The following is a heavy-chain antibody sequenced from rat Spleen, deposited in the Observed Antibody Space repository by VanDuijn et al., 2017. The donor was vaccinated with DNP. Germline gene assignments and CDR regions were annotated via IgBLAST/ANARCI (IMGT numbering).Heavy chain of an antibody. Sequence: EVQLVESGGGLVQPGGSMRLSCAASGFTFSNYGMAWVRQAPTKGLEWVASISTGGDNTYYRDSVKGRFTISRDNAKSTLYLQMDSLRSEDTATYYCTRCSTRAARLFDNWGQGAMVTVSS. D-gene: IGHD4-1*01. CDR1: GFTFSNYG. CDR2: ISTGGDNT. V-gene: IGHV5-25*01. J-gene: IGHJ2*01. CDR3: TRCSTRAARLFDN.